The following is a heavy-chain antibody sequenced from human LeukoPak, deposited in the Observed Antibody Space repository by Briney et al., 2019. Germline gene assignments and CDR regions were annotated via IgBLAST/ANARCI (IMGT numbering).Heavy chain of an antibody. CDR2: IHYSGST. Sequence: SETLSLTCSVSGGPITSYYWSWIRQSPGKGLEWIGYIHYSGSTNYNPSLKSRVTISGDTSKNQFSLKLSSVTAADTAVYYCARDKVVGTGDAFDIWGQGTMVTVSS. V-gene: IGHV4-59*01. J-gene: IGHJ3*02. D-gene: IGHD6-19*01. CDR1: GGPITSYY. CDR3: ARDKVVGTGDAFDI.